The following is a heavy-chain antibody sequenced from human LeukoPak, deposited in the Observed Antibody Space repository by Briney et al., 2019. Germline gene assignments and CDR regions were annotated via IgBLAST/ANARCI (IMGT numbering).Heavy chain of an antibody. D-gene: IGHD1-26*01. CDR3: AAHREGGLRYYDY. V-gene: IGHV3-53*01. CDR1: GFTVSSNY. CDR2: IYSGGST. J-gene: IGHJ4*02. Sequence: GGSLRLSCAASGFTVSSNYMNWVRQAPGKGLEWVSVIYSGGSTYYADSVKGRFTISRDNSKNTLYLQMTSLRAEDTAVYHCAAHREGGLRYYDYWGPGTVVTGSS.